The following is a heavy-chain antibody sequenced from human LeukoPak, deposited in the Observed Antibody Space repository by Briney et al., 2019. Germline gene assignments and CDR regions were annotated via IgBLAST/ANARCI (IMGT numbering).Heavy chain of an antibody. CDR1: GGTFNNYA. CDR3: ARIMEYCSSTSCYYGMDV. D-gene: IGHD2-2*01. Sequence: SVKVSCKTSGGTFNNYAINWVRQAPGQGLEWMGGIIPLFRTANYAQTFQGRVTITADESTRTAYMELSSLRSEDTAVYYCARIMEYCSSTSCYYGMDVWGQGTAVTVSS. J-gene: IGHJ6*02. CDR2: IIPLFRTA. V-gene: IGHV1-69*13.